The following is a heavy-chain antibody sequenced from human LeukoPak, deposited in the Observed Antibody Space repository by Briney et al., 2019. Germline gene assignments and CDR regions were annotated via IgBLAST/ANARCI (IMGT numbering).Heavy chain of an antibody. Sequence: GESLKISCKGSGYSFTSYWIGWVRQMPGKGLEWMGIIYPGDSDTRYSPSFQGQVTISADKSISTAYLQWSSLKASDTAMYYCAAQVEMATLMAYDAFDIWGQGTMVTVSS. CDR2: IYPGDSDT. CDR3: AAQVEMATLMAYDAFDI. CDR1: GYSFTSYW. D-gene: IGHD5-24*01. J-gene: IGHJ3*02. V-gene: IGHV5-51*01.